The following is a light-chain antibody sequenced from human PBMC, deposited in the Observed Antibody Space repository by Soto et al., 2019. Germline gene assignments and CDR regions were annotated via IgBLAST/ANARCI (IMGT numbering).Light chain of an antibody. V-gene: IGLV4-69*01. CDR1: SGHSSYA. CDR3: QTWGTGIHVV. Sequence: QLVLTQSPSASASLGASVKLTCTLSSGHSSYAIAWHQQQPEKGPRYLMKLNSDGSHSKGDGIPDRFSGSSSGAERYLTISGLQSEDEADDYCQTWGTGIHVVFGGGTKLTVL. CDR2: LNSDGSH. J-gene: IGLJ2*01.